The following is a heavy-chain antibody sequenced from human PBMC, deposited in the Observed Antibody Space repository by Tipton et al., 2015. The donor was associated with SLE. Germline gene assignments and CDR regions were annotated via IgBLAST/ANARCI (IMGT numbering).Heavy chain of an antibody. V-gene: IGHV4-61*10. CDR2: IYASGST. CDR3: ARSQAGAAAGFDY. J-gene: IGHJ4*02. D-gene: IGHD6-13*01. Sequence: TLSLTCTVSGGSISSGSYPWSWIRKPAGKGLEWIGYIYASGSTHYNPSLKSRVTMSVDTSKNHFSLNLTSVTAADTAVYYCARSQAGAAAGFDYWGQGTLVTVSS. CDR1: GGSISSGSYP.